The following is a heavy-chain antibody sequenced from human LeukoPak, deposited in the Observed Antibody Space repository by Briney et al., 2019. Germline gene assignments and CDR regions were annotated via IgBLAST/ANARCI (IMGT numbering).Heavy chain of an antibody. V-gene: IGHV5-51*01. CDR2: IYPGDSDT. J-gene: IGHJ6*03. D-gene: IGHD2-2*01. CDR1: GYSFIRYW. Sequence: GESLQISCKGSGYSFIRYWIGWVRQLPGKDLEWMGIIYPGDSDTRYSPSFQGQVTISADKSISTAYLQWSSLKASDTAMYYCARHVVVPATNDYYYYMDVWGKGTTVTVSS. CDR3: ARHVVVPATNDYYYYMDV.